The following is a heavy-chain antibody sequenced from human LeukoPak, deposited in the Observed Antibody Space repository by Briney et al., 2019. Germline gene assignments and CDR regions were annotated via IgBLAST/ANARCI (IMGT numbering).Heavy chain of an antibody. J-gene: IGHJ5*02. CDR1: GFPFSSYG. V-gene: IGHV4-59*12. D-gene: IGHD3-22*01. CDR2: IYYSGST. CDR3: AREMDYYDSGGYDLQWFDP. Sequence: PGGSLRLSCAASGFPFSSYGMHWVRQAPGKGLEWIGYIYYSGSTSYNPSLKSRVTIPLDTSRNQFSLKLSSVTAADTAVYYCAREMDYYDSGGYDLQWFDPWGQGTLVTVSS.